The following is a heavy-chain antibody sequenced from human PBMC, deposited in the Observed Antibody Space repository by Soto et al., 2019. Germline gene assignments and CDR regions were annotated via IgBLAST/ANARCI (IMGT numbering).Heavy chain of an antibody. J-gene: IGHJ6*02. CDR1: GGSISRGGYY. Sequence: SETLSFTCTVSGGSISRGGYYWNWIRQHPGKGLEWIGYIFYSGTTYYNPSLKSRVTISVDTSKNQFSLKLSSVTAADTAVYYCARDNMVRGVIPYYYYGMDVWGQGTTVTVS. D-gene: IGHD3-10*01. CDR2: IFYSGTT. V-gene: IGHV4-31*03. CDR3: ARDNMVRGVIPYYYYGMDV.